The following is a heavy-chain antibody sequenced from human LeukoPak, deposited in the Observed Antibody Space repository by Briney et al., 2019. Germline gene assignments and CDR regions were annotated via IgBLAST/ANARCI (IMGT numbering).Heavy chain of an antibody. CDR2: IIPIFGTA. J-gene: IGHJ4*02. CDR3: AGTDSSGYYYVGIRFDY. V-gene: IGHV1-69*13. D-gene: IGHD3-22*01. Sequence: ASVKVSCKASGGTFSRYAISWVRQAPGQGLEWMGGIIPIFGTANYAQKFQGRVTITADESTSTAYMELSSLRSEDTAVYYCAGTDSSGYYYVGIRFDYWGQGTLVTVSS. CDR1: GGTFSRYA.